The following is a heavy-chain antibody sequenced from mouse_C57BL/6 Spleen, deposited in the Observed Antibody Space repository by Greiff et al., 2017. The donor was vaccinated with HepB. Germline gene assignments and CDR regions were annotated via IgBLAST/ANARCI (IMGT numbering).Heavy chain of an antibody. CDR1: GYTFTSYW. CDR2: IDPSDSYT. J-gene: IGHJ1*03. CDR3: ARGITTVVERYFDV. Sequence: QVQLQQPGAELVKPGASVKLSCKASGYTFTSYWMQWVKQRPGQGLEWIGEIDPSDSYTNYNQKFKGKATLTVDTSSSTAYMQLSSLTSEDSAVYYCARGITTVVERYFDVWGTGTTVTVS. V-gene: IGHV1-50*01. D-gene: IGHD1-1*01.